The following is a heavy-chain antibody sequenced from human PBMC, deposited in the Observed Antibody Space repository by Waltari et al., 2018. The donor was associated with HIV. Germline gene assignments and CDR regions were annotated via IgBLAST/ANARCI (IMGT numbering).Heavy chain of an antibody. V-gene: IGHV1-8*01. J-gene: IGHJ4*02. D-gene: IGHD5-18*01. CDR3: SRGRGYSYGYSDL. Sequence: QVQLVQSGAEVRKPGASVKVSCKASGYTFTNYDINWVRQAPGQGLEWMGWINPNSSNTGYAQKFQGRVTMTRDTSRSTAYMELTSLTSEDTAVYHCSRGRGYSYGYSDLWGQGTLVTVSS. CDR1: GYTFTNYD. CDR2: INPNSSNT.